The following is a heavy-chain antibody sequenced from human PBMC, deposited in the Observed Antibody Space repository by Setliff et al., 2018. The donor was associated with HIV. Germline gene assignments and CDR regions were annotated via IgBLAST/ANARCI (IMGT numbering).Heavy chain of an antibody. V-gene: IGHV1-69*05. D-gene: IGHD2-8*01. CDR1: GDTFNTYA. J-gene: IGHJ6*02. CDR3: AKSGPRRNNGYQLSVRTWCMDV. CDR2: IIPIFDTP. Sequence: SVKVSCKTSGDTFNTYAISWVRQAPGQGLEWIGGIIPIFDTPHYAQNFQGRVAITTDESTSTAYMELSSLRSEDTAVYYCAKSGPRRNNGYQLSVRTWCMDVWGQGTTVTVS.